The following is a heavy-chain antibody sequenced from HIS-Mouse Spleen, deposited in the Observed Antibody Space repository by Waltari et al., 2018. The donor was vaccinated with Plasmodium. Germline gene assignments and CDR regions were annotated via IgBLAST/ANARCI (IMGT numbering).Heavy chain of an antibody. Sequence: EVQLLEPGGALVQPGGSLRRSCAASGFTFSSSAMTWVRQAPGTGLEWVSASSVSGGSTYYADSVKGRFTISRDNSKNTLYLQMNSLRAEDTAVYYCAKSSKGTGDLWDYWGQGTLVTVSS. CDR3: AKSSKGTGDLWDY. V-gene: IGHV3-23*01. CDR2: SSVSGGST. CDR1: GFTFSSSA. J-gene: IGHJ4*02. D-gene: IGHD7-27*01.